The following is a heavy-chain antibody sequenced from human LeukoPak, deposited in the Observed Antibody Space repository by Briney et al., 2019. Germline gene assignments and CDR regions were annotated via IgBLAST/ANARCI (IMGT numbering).Heavy chain of an antibody. CDR3: ARIYSGYDLSGVGIDY. CDR1: GGSISSGSYY. Sequence: SQTLSLTCTVSGGSISSGSYYWSCIRQPAGKGLEWIGRIYTSGSTNYNPSLKSRVTISVDTSKNQFSLKLSSVTAADTAVYYCARIYSGYDLSGVGIDYWGQGTLVTVSS. J-gene: IGHJ4*02. D-gene: IGHD5-12*01. CDR2: IYTSGST. V-gene: IGHV4-61*02.